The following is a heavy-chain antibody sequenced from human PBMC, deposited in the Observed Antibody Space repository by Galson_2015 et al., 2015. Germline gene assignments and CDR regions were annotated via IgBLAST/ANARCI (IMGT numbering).Heavy chain of an antibody. CDR2: INSDGSST. CDR1: GFTFSSYW. CDR3: ARGRGGGSVDF. Sequence: SLRLSCAASGFTFSSYWMHWVRQAPGKGLVWVSRINSDGSSTTYADSVKGRLTISRDNAKNTLYLQMNSLRVEDTAVYYCARGRGGGSVDFWGQGTLVTVSS. V-gene: IGHV3-74*01. J-gene: IGHJ4*02. D-gene: IGHD3-10*01.